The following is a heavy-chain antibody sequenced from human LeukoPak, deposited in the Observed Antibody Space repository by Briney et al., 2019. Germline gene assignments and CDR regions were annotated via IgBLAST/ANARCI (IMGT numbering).Heavy chain of an antibody. CDR2: ITGDGTTT. Sequence: SGGSLRLSCEASGLTFSSYGMSWVRQAPGEGLQWVSAITGDGTTTYYADSVKGRFTISRDNSKNMLYLQMSSLRAEDTAVYYCAKMQGYFDYWGQGTLVPVSS. V-gene: IGHV3-23*01. CDR1: GLTFSSYG. J-gene: IGHJ4*02. CDR3: AKMQGYFDY.